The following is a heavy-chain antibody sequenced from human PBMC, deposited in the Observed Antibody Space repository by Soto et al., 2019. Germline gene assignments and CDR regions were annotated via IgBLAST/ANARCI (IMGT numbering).Heavy chain of an antibody. CDR3: ARIHLATNLALDDY. CDR2: ISSGTRTV. CDR1: GFSFSSYS. Sequence: GSLRLSCAASGFSFSSYSMNWVRQAPGKGLEWVSYISSGTRTVYYANSVKGRFTISRDNAKNSLYLEMNSLRDEDTAVYYCARIHLATNLALDDYWGQGTLVTVSS. V-gene: IGHV3-48*02. J-gene: IGHJ4*02. D-gene: IGHD5-12*01.